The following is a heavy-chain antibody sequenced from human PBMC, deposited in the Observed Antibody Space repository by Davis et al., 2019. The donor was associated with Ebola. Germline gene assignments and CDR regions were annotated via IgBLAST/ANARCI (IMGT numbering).Heavy chain of an antibody. CDR3: ARDDLSGLIDS. Sequence: SETLSLTCTVSGGSIGSYFWSWVRQPPGKGLEWIGYVYYSGTTNYNPSLKNRVTMSVDTSKNQFSLNLSSVTAADTAVYYCARDDLSGLIDSWGQGTLVTVSS. CDR1: GGSIGSYF. V-gene: IGHV4-59*12. J-gene: IGHJ4*02. CDR2: VYYSGTT. D-gene: IGHD1-26*01.